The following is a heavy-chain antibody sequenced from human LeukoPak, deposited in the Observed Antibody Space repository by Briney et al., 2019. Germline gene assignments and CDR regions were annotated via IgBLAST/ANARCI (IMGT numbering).Heavy chain of an antibody. J-gene: IGHJ4*02. D-gene: IGHD2-15*01. CDR1: GYSFPTYW. CDR3: VTRGTIVVH. V-gene: IGHV5-51*01. Sequence: GESLKISCKGSGYSFPTYWIGWVRQMPGKGLEWMGIIYPDDSDTRYSPSFQGQVTISADKSISTAYLQWNSLKASDSAMYYCVTRGTIVVHWGQGTLDTVSS. CDR2: IYPDDSDT.